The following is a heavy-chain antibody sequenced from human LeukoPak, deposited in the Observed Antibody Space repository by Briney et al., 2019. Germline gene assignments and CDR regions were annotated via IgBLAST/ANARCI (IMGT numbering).Heavy chain of an antibody. CDR3: ARDDSSGPFDY. V-gene: IGHV4-31*03. J-gene: IGHJ4*02. Sequence: SETLSLTCTVSGGSISSGGYYWSWIRQHPGKGLEWIGYISYSGSTYYNPSLKSRVTISVDTSKNQFSLKLSSVTAADTAVYYCARDDSSGPFDYWGQGTLVTVSS. CDR2: ISYSGST. D-gene: IGHD3-22*01. CDR1: GGSISSGGYY.